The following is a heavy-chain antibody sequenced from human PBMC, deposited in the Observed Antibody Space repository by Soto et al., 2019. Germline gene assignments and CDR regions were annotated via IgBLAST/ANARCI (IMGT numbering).Heavy chain of an antibody. CDR1: GGTFSSYA. CDR2: IIPIFGTA. J-gene: IGHJ5*02. CDR3: ARYGADSSGWYVFDP. V-gene: IGHV1-69*12. Sequence: QVQLVQSGAEVKKPGSSVKVSCKASGGTFSSYAISWVRQAPGQGLEWMGGIIPIFGTANYAQKFQGRVTITADESTSTDYMELSRRRSEDTAGYYCARYGADSSGWYVFDPWGQGTLVTVSS. D-gene: IGHD6-19*01.